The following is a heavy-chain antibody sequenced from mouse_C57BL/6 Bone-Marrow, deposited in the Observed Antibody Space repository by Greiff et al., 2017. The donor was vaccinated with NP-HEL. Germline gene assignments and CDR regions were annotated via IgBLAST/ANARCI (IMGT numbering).Heavy chain of an antibody. Sequence: QVQLQQPGAELVMPGASVKLSCKASGYTFTSYWMHWVKQRPGQGLEWIGEIDPSDSYTNYNQKFKGKSTLTVDKSSSTAYMQLSSLTSEDSAVYYCAREGNWDEAWFAYGGQGTLVTVSA. D-gene: IGHD4-1*01. CDR3: AREGNWDEAWFAY. J-gene: IGHJ3*01. V-gene: IGHV1-69*01. CDR2: IDPSDSYT. CDR1: GYTFTSYW.